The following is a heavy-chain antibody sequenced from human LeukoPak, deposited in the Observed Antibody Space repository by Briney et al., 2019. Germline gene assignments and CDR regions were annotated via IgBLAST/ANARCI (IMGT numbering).Heavy chain of an antibody. CDR1: GYTFTSYA. Sequence: ASVKVSCKASGYTFTSYAISWVRQAPGQGLEWMGRIIPILGIANHAQKFQGRVTITADKSTSTAYMELSSLRSEDTAVYYCAKSTTVTTASAFDIWGQGTMVTVSS. J-gene: IGHJ3*02. D-gene: IGHD4-17*01. CDR2: IIPILGIA. CDR3: AKSTTVTTASAFDI. V-gene: IGHV1-69*04.